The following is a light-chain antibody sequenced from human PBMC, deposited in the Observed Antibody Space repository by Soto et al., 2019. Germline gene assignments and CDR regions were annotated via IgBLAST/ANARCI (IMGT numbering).Light chain of an antibody. CDR2: AAS. CDR3: QQSYSTPPT. J-gene: IGKJ2*01. V-gene: IGKV1-39*01. CDR1: QRLRSN. Sequence: DIQMTQSPSSLSASVGDRVTITCREVQRLRSNLNWYQQKPGKAPKLLIYAASSLQSGVPSRFSGSGSGTDFTLTISSLQPEDFATYYCQQSYSTPPTFGQGTKLEIK.